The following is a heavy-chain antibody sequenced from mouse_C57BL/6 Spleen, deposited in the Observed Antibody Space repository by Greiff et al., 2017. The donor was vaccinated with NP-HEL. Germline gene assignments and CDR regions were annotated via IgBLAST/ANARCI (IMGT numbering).Heavy chain of an antibody. CDR3: ARNVTTVVAEAY. D-gene: IGHD1-1*01. CDR1: GFSLTSYG. V-gene: IGHV2-2*01. Sequence: VKLVESGPGLVQPSQSLSITCTVSGFSLTSYGVHWVRQSPGKGLEWLGVIWSGGSTDYNAAFISRLSISKDNSKSQVFFKMNSLQADDTAIYYCARNVTTVVAEAYWGQGTLVTVSA. J-gene: IGHJ3*01. CDR2: IWSGGST.